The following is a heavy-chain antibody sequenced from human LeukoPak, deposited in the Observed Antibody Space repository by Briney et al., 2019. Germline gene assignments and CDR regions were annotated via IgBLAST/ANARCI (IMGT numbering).Heavy chain of an antibody. J-gene: IGHJ4*02. Sequence: SETLSLTCAVSVYSLSSGYYWGWIRQPPGKGLEWIGSFYHSGSTYYNPSLKSRVTISVDTSKNQFSLKLSSVTAADTAVYYCARLYGPIESPFDYWGQGTLVTVSS. CDR1: VYSLSSGYY. V-gene: IGHV4-38-2*01. D-gene: IGHD2-8*01. CDR3: ARLYGPIESPFDY. CDR2: FYHSGST.